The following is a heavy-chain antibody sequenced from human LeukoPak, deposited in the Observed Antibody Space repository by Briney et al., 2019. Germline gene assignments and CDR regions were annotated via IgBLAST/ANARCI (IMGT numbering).Heavy chain of an antibody. CDR2: ISYDGSNK. D-gene: IGHD6-13*01. V-gene: IGHV3-30*03. Sequence: GGSLRLSCAASKFTFCDYSFRWVCQAPGKGLEWVAVISYDGSNKYYADSVKGRFTISRDNSKNTLYLQMNSLRAEDTAVYYCARDPGASTYSSSCAFYFDYWGQGTLVTVSS. J-gene: IGHJ4*02. CDR1: KFTFCDYS. CDR3: ARDPGASTYSSSCAFYFDY.